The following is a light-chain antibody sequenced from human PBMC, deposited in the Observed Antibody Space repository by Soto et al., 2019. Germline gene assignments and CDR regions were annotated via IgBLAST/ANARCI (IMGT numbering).Light chain of an antibody. J-gene: IGLJ2*01. CDR1: SSNIGSNT. V-gene: IGLV1-44*01. Sequence: QSVLTQPPSASGTPGQRGTISCSGSSSNIGSNTVNWYQQLPGTAPKLLIYSNNQRPSGVPDRFSGSKSGTSASLAISGLQSEDEADYYCAAWDGSLNAVVFGGGTKVTVL. CDR2: SNN. CDR3: AAWDGSLNAVV.